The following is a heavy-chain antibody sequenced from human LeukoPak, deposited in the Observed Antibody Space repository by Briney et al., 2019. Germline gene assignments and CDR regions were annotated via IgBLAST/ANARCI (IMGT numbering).Heavy chain of an antibody. J-gene: IGHJ6*03. D-gene: IGHD3-10*01. CDR3: ARASMVRGVMSPYYYYYMDV. V-gene: IGHV1-18*01. CDR1: GYTFTNYG. CDR2: ISAYNGNT. Sequence: ASVKVSCKASGYTFTNYGISWVRQAPGQGLEWMGWISAYNGNTNYAQKLQGRVTMTTDTSTSTAYMELRSLRSDDTAVYYCARASMVRGVMSPYYYYYMDVWGKGTTVTVSS.